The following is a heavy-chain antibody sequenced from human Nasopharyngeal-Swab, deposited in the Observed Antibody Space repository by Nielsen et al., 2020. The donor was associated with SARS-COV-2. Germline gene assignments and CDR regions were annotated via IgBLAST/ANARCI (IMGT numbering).Heavy chain of an antibody. D-gene: IGHD2-21*01. V-gene: IGHV3-33*01. Sequence: GESLMISCAASGFRFPYFCLHWVRQAPGKGQEWVAVVWHDENIKYYADSVEGRFTISRDNSKNTLYLQMNSLRAEDTAVYYCARDRGEDAGIDYWSQRTLVTVAS. CDR2: VWHDENIK. J-gene: IGHJ4*02. CDR3: ARDRGEDAGIDY. CDR1: GFRFPYFC.